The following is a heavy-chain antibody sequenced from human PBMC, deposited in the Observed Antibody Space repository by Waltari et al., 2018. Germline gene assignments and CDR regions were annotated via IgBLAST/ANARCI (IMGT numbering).Heavy chain of an antibody. D-gene: IGHD1-20*01. CDR2: IYSGGST. Sequence: EVQLVESGGGLVQPGGSLRLSCAASGFTVSSNYMSWVRQAPGKGLEWVSVIYSGGSTYYADSVKGRFTISRDNSKNTLYLQMNSLRAEDTAVYYCARDWAGDNWNPFYYYYYGMDVWGQGTTVTVSS. CDR3: ARDWAGDNWNPFYYYYYGMDV. J-gene: IGHJ6*02. V-gene: IGHV3-66*02. CDR1: GFTVSSNY.